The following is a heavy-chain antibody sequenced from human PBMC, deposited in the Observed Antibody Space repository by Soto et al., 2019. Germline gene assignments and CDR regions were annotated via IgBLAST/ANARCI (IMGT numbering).Heavy chain of an antibody. Sequence: EVQLVESGGGLVKPGGSLRLSCAASGFTFSNAWMAWVRQAPGKGLEWVGRIKSKTYGETIDYGAPVKGRFTISSDDSQSTQYLQMNSQKTDDTAVDYCTKDRIIPMVYATYGNWGQGTRVTVSS. CDR3: TKDRIIPMVYATYGN. CDR2: IKSKTYGETI. CDR1: GFTFSNAW. J-gene: IGHJ4*02. D-gene: IGHD2-8*02. V-gene: IGHV3-15*01.